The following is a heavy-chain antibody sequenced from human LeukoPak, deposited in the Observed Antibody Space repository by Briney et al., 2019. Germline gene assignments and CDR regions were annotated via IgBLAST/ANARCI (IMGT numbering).Heavy chain of an antibody. CDR3: TKIPSATVTTRSAFDI. CDR2: VSWNSGST. D-gene: IGHD4-17*01. CDR1: GFTFDDYA. J-gene: IGHJ3*02. Sequence: GGSLRLSCAASGFTFDDYAMHWVRQAPGKGLEWVSGVSWNSGSTGYADSVKGRFTISRDNAKNSLYLQMNSLRAEDTALYYCTKIPSATVTTRSAFDIWGQGTMVTVSS. V-gene: IGHV3-9*01.